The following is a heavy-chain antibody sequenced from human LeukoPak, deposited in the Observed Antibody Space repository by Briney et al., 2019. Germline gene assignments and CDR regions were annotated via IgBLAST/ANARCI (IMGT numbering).Heavy chain of an antibody. J-gene: IGHJ3*02. CDR2: IYYSGST. CDR1: GNSISSGYF. CDR3: ARDSQVSSNGIAARPWAFDI. V-gene: IGHV4-59*01. Sequence: SETLHLTCTVSGNSISSGYFWGWIRQPPGKGLEWIGYIYYSGSTNYNPSLKSRVTISVDTSKNQFSLKLSSVTAADTAVYYCARDSQVSSNGIAARPWAFDIWGQGTMVTVSS. D-gene: IGHD6-6*01.